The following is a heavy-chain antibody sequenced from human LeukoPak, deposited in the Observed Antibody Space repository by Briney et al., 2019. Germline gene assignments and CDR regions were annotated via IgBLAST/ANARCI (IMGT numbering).Heavy chain of an antibody. CDR1: GDSVSSNSVT. J-gene: IGHJ5*02. CDR3: ARRLTQYDCFDP. D-gene: IGHD2-2*01. V-gene: IGHV6-1*01. Sequence: SSQTLSLTCAISGDSVSSNSVTWNWIRQSPSRGLEWLGRTNYRSTWYNDYAVSVRGRITVNPDTSKNQFSLHLNSVTPEDTAVYYCARRLTQYDCFDPWGQGILVTVSS. CDR2: TNYRSTWYN.